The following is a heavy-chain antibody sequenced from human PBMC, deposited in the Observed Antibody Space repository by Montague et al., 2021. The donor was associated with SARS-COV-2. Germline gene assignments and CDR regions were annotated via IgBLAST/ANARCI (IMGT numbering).Heavy chain of an antibody. J-gene: IGHJ5*02. CDR2: ISNSGSHT. Sequence: SLRLFCAASGFTFSDYYMSWVRQAPGRGLEWISYISNSGSHTNYSDSVKGRFTISRDNTNNLLFLQMNSLRVEETAVYYCARVGSSGWLKWLDPWGQGTLVTVSS. V-gene: IGHV3-11*05. D-gene: IGHD6-19*01. CDR3: ARVGSSGWLKWLDP. CDR1: GFTFSDYY.